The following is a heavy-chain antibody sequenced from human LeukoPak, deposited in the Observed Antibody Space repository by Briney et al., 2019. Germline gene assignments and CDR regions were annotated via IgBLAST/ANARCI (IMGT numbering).Heavy chain of an antibody. CDR3: ARWNQGHGLDV. V-gene: IGHV3-33*01. CDR2: IWCDGSKK. J-gene: IGHJ6*02. CDR1: GIPFSSYV. D-gene: IGHD4-23*01. Sequence: PGRSLRLSCAASGIPFSSYVMHWVRQAPGKGLEWVAVIWCDGSKKYYADFVKGRFTNSRDNSKNTLSLHMSSLRVEDTAVYYCARWNQGHGLDVWGQGTTVTVSS.